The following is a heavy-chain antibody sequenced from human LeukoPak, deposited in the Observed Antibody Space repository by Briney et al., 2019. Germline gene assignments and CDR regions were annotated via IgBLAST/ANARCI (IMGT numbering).Heavy chain of an antibody. CDR1: GGSFSGYY. V-gene: IGHV4-34*01. CDR3: ARDYMVRGAIIEHWFDP. Sequence: SETLSLTCAVYGGSFSGYYWSWIRQPPGKGLEWIGEINHSGSTNYNPSLKSRVTISVDTSKNQFSLKLSSVTAADTAVYYCARDYMVRGAIIEHWFDPWGQGTLVTVSS. J-gene: IGHJ5*02. D-gene: IGHD3-10*01. CDR2: INHSGST.